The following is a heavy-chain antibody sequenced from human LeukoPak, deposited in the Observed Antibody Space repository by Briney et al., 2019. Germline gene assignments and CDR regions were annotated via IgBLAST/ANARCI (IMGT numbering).Heavy chain of an antibody. D-gene: IGHD3-10*01. CDR1: GGSISSYY. CDR3: ARDSTMVRGVIDSYGMDV. CDR2: IYYSGYT. V-gene: IGHV4-59*13. Sequence: PSETLSLTCTVSGGSISSYYWSWIRQPPGKGLEWIGYIYYSGYTNYNPSFKSRVTMSVDTSKNQFALKLSSVTAADTAVYYCARDSTMVRGVIDSYGMDVWGQGTTVTISS. J-gene: IGHJ6*02.